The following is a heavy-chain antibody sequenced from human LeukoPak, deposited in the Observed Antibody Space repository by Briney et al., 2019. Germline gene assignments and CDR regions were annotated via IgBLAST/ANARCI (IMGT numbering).Heavy chain of an antibody. CDR1: GYTFTSYA. Sequence: ASVKVSCKASGYTFTSYAMHWVRQAPGQRLEWMGWINARNGNTKYSQKFQGRVTITRDTSASTAYMELSSLRSEDTAAYYCARGLGYCSGGSCYDLYYYYGIDVWGQGTTVTVSS. D-gene: IGHD2-15*01. CDR2: INARNGNT. V-gene: IGHV1-3*01. J-gene: IGHJ6*02. CDR3: ARGLGYCSGGSCYDLYYYYGIDV.